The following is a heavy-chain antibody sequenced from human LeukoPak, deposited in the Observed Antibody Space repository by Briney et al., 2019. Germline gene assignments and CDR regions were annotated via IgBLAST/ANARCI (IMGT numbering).Heavy chain of an antibody. J-gene: IGHJ2*01. Sequence: GGSLRLSCAASGFTFSSYAMNRVRQAPGKGLEWVSGISGSGDNTYCADSVKGRFTISRDNSKNTLYLQMNSLRAEDTAVYYCAKSASGWYGWYFDLWGRGTLVTVSS. D-gene: IGHD6-19*01. CDR3: AKSASGWYGWYFDL. CDR1: GFTFSSYA. V-gene: IGHV3-23*01. CDR2: ISGSGDNT.